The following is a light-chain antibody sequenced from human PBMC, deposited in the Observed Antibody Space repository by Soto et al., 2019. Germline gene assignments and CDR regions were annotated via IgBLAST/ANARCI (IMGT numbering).Light chain of an antibody. CDR1: HSISIW. Sequence: DIQMTQSPSSLSASVGDRVTITCRASHSISIWLAWYQQKPGKAPKLLIYDASSLERGVPSRFRGSGSGTEFTLTISSLQPDDFATYYCQQYNSYSTFGQGTKVDIK. J-gene: IGKJ1*01. CDR2: DAS. CDR3: QQYNSYST. V-gene: IGKV1-5*01.